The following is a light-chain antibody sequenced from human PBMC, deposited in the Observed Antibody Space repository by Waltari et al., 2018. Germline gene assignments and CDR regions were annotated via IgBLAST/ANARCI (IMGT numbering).Light chain of an antibody. J-gene: IGKJ1*01. CDR2: DSS. CDR3: QQSYNIPRT. CDR1: QSISSH. Sequence: DIQMTQNRTSLSASGGERVIVTCRSSQSISSHLNWYQQRPGKAPKLLIYDSSSLQSGVPSRFRGSGSETDFTLTISSLQPEDFATYYCQQSYNIPRTFGQGTKVEIK. V-gene: IGKV1-39*01.